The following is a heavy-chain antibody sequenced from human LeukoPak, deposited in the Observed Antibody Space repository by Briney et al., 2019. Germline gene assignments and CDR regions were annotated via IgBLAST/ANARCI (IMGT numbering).Heavy chain of an antibody. V-gene: IGHV4-39*07. CDR1: GGSISSSSYY. CDR3: ARVAMGNFDY. Sequence: SETLSPTCTVSGGSISSSSYYWGWIRQPPGKGLEWLGSIYYSGSTYYNPSLKSRVTISVDTPKNQFSLKLSSVSAADTAVYYCARVAMGNFDYWGLGTLVTVSS. D-gene: IGHD5-18*01. J-gene: IGHJ4*02. CDR2: IYYSGST.